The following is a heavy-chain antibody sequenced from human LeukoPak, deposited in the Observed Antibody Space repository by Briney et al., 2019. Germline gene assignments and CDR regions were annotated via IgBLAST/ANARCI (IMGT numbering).Heavy chain of an antibody. CDR2: ISSSSSYI. J-gene: IGHJ4*02. Sequence: PGGSLRLSCAASGFTLSSYSMNWVRQAPAKGLEWVSSISSSSSYIYYADSVKGRFTISRDNAKNSLYLQMNSLRAEDTAVYYCARDAFRLLVRGVITEFDYWGQGTLVTVSS. V-gene: IGHV3-21*01. CDR3: ARDAFRLLVRGVITEFDY. D-gene: IGHD3-10*01. CDR1: GFTLSSYS.